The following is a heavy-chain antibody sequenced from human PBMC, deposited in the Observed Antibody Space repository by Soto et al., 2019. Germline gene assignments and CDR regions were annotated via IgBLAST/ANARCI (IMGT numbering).Heavy chain of an antibody. J-gene: IGHJ6*02. CDR1: GFTVSGNY. CDR2: IYSASST. V-gene: IGHV3-53*01. CDR3: ARDTYYYGMDV. Sequence: EVQLVESGGGLIQPGGSLRLSCAASGFTVSGNYMSWVRQAPGEGLEWVSVIYSASSTYYADSVKGRFTISRDNSKNTLYLQMNSLRAEDTAVYYCARDTYYYGMDVWGQGTTVTVSS.